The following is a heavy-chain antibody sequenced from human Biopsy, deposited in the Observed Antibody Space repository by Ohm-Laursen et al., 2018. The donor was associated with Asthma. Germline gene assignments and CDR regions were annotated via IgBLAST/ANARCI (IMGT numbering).Heavy chain of an antibody. CDR2: ISGSGGST. J-gene: IGHJ4*02. D-gene: IGHD4-17*01. CDR3: ATFPYGDYLPLDY. Sequence: SLRLSCTASGFTFSSYAMSWVRQAPGKGLEWVSAISGSGGSTYYADSVKGRFTISRDNSKNTLNLQMNSLRAEDTAVYYCATFPYGDYLPLDYWGQGTLVTVSS. CDR1: GFTFSSYA. V-gene: IGHV3-23*01.